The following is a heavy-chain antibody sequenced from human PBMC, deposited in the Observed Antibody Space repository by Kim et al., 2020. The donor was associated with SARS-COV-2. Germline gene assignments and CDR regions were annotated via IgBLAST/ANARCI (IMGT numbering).Heavy chain of an antibody. Sequence: DSVKGRFTISRDKSKNTLYLQMNSLRAEDTAVYYCAKSQGIAVAGTPGDYWGQGTLVTVSS. CDR3: AKSQGIAVAGTPGDY. J-gene: IGHJ4*02. D-gene: IGHD6-19*01. V-gene: IGHV3-23*01.